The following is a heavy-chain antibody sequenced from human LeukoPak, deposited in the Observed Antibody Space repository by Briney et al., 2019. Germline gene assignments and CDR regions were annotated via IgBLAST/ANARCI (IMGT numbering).Heavy chain of an antibody. CDR3: AKASAMIVVVSKHFDY. CDR1: GFTVSTSA. Sequence: QPGGSLRLSCAAAGFTVSTSAMSWVRQAPGKGLEWVSGISGSGGGTYYADSVKGRFSISRDISKNTLYLQMNSLRAEDTAVYYCAKASAMIVVVSKHFDYWGQGTLVTVSS. CDR2: ISGSGGGT. V-gene: IGHV3-23*01. D-gene: IGHD3-22*01. J-gene: IGHJ4*02.